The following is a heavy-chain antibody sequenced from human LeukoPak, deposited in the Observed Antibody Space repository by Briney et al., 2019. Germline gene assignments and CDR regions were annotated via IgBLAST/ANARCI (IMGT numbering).Heavy chain of an antibody. D-gene: IGHD5-24*01. V-gene: IGHV4-34*01. CDR1: GGSFSGYY. J-gene: IGHJ5*02. CDR2: INHSGST. Sequence: PSETLSLTCAVYGGSFSGYYWSWIRQPPGKGLEWIGEINHSGSTNYNPSLKSRVTISVDTSKNQFSLKLSSVTAADTAVYYCARVKMATNAFTFDPWGQGTLVTVSS. CDR3: ARVKMATNAFTFDP.